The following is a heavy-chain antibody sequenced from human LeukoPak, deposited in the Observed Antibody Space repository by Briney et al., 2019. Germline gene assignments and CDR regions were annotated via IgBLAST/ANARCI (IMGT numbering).Heavy chain of an antibody. J-gene: IGHJ4*02. CDR3: ARASRYSGSCFDY. CDR1: GGSISSSSYY. D-gene: IGHD1-26*01. CDR2: IYYSGST. Sequence: PSETLSLTCTVSGGSISSSSYYWGWIRQPPGKGLEWIGSIYYSGSTYYNPSLKSRVTISVDTSKNRFSLKLSSVTAADTAVYYCARASRYSGSCFDYWGQGTLVTVSS. V-gene: IGHV4-39*07.